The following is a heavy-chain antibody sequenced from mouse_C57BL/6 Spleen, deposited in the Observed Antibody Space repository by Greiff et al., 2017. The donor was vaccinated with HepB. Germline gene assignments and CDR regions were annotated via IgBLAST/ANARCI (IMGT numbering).Heavy chain of an antibody. CDR2: INYDGSST. CDR1: GFTFSDYY. Sequence: EVQVVESEGGLVQPGSSMKLSCTASGFTFSDYYMAWVRQVPEKGLEWVANINYDGSSTYYLDSLKSRFIISRDNAKNILYLQMSSLKSEDTATYYCARSFYDYHWYFDVWGTGTTVTVSS. D-gene: IGHD2-4*01. J-gene: IGHJ1*03. CDR3: ARSFYDYHWYFDV. V-gene: IGHV5-16*01.